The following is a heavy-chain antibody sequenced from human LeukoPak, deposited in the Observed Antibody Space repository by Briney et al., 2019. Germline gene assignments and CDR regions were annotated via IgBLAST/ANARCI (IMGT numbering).Heavy chain of an antibody. J-gene: IGHJ5*02. V-gene: IGHV1-69*13. CDR1: GGTFISYA. CDR2: IIPIFGTA. CDR3: ASGSITGTTNWFDP. Sequence: GASVKVSCKASGGTFISYAISWVRQAPGQGLEWMGGIIPIFGTANYAQKFQGRVTITADESTSTAYMELSSLRSEDTAVYYCASGSITGTTNWFDPWGQGTLVTVSS. D-gene: IGHD1-7*01.